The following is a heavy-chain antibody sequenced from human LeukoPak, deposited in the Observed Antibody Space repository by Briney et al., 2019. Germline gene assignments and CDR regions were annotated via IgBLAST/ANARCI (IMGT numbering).Heavy chain of an antibody. CDR1: GGSISSHY. D-gene: IGHD3-9*01. CDR3: AKDILTGYGSLWR. Sequence: KTSETLSLTCTVSGGSISSHYWGWIRQPPGKGLEWIGSIYYSGSTYYNPSLKSRVTISVDTSKNQFSLKLSSVTAADTAVYYCAKDILTGYGSLWRWGQGTLVTVSS. V-gene: IGHV4-39*02. CDR2: IYYSGST. J-gene: IGHJ4*02.